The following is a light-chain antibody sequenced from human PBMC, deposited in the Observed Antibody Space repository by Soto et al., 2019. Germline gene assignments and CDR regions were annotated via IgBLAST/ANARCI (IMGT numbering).Light chain of an antibody. J-gene: IGKJ5*01. CDR3: QQRSNWPPIT. V-gene: IGKV3-15*01. CDR1: ESVSTN. CDR2: GAS. Sequence: EVVMTQSPATLSVSPGERATLSCRASESVSTNLAWYQQRPGQAPRLVIYGASTRATGIPARFSGSGSGTDFTLTISSLEPEDFAVYYCQQRSNWPPITFGQGTRLQNK.